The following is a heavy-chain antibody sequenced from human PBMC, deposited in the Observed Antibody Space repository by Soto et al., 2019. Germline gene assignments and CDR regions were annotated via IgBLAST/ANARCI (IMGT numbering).Heavy chain of an antibody. CDR1: GYTFTSYG. V-gene: IGHV1-18*04. CDR2: IHAFTGNK. J-gene: IGHJ4*02. Sequence: QVQLVQSGAEVKKSGASVKVSCKTSGYTFTSYGVSWVRQAPGQGLEWMGWIHAFTGNKNSAEKFQGRVTMTTDTSTSTAYMELRSLRSDDTAVYYCARNPQYSYGYRGGLDHWGQGTLVTVSS. CDR3: ARNPQYSYGYRGGLDH. D-gene: IGHD5-18*01.